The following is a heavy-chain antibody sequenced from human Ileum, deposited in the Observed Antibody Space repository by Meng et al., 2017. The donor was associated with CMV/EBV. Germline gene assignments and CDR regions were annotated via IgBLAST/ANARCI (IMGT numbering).Heavy chain of an antibody. J-gene: IGHJ5*02. CDR1: YTFTSYG. CDR2: ISAYNGNT. V-gene: IGHV1-18*01. D-gene: IGHD3-3*01. CDR3: ARAPYYDFWSGNWFDP. Sequence: YTFTSYGISWVRQAHGQGLEWMGWISAYNGNTNYAQKLQGRVTMTTDTSTSTAYMELRSLRSDDTAVYYCARAPYYDFWSGNWFDPWGQGTLVTVSS.